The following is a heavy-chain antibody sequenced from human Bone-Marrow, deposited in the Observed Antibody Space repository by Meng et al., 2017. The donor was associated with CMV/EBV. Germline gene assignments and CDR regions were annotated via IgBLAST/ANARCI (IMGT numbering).Heavy chain of an antibody. V-gene: IGHV3-30-3*01. D-gene: IGHD5-24*01. CDR1: GFTFSSYA. Sequence: QGQLVGSGGGVVQPGRSLRLSCAASGFTFSSYAMYWVRQAPGKGLEWVAVISYDGSNKYYADSVKGRFTISRDNSKNTLYLQMNSLRAEDTAVYYCASRDPGDYWGQGTLVTVSS. CDR3: ASRDPGDY. CDR2: ISYDGSNK. J-gene: IGHJ4*02.